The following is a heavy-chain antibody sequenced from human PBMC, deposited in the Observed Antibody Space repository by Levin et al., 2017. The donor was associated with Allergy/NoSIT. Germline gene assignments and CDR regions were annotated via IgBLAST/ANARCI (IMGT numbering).Heavy chain of an antibody. CDR2: FYPRDSDT. J-gene: IGHJ4*02. CDR1: GYSFTNYW. V-gene: IGHV5-51*01. Sequence: KVSCKGSGYSFTNYWIGWVRQMPGKGLEWMGIFYPRDSDTKYSPSFQGQVTISADKSINTAYLQWSSLKASDTAMYYCARGRGYRAYDYDYWGQGTLVTVSS. CDR3: ARGRGYRAYDYDY. D-gene: IGHD5-12*01.